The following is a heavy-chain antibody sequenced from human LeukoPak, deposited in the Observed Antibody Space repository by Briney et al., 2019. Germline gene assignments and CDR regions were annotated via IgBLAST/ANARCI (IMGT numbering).Heavy chain of an antibody. CDR2: IYYSGST. Sequence: SETLSLTCTVSGGSISSYYWSWIRQPPGKGLEWIGYIYYSGSTNYNPSLKSRVTISVDSSKNQFSLNLKSATAADTAVYYCARDSNSHLYSYFSMDVWGKGTTVTVSS. V-gene: IGHV4-59*01. CDR1: GGSISSYY. D-gene: IGHD4-11*01. CDR3: ARDSNSHLYSYFSMDV. J-gene: IGHJ6*03.